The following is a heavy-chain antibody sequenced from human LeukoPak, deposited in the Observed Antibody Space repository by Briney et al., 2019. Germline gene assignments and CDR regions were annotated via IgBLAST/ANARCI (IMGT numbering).Heavy chain of an antibody. D-gene: IGHD1-26*01. V-gene: IGHV3-72*01. CDR2: TRNKANSYIT. CDR3: ASIRGTFGY. Sequence: GRSLRLSCAASSFTFSDHFLDSVRQAPGKGLGWVGRTRNKANSYITEYAASVKGRFTISRDESKNSLYLQMSSLKTDDTAMYYCASIRGTFGYWGQGTLVTVSP. CDR1: SFTFSDHF. J-gene: IGHJ4*02.